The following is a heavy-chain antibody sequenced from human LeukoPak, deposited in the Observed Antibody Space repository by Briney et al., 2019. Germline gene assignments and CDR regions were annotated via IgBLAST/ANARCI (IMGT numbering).Heavy chain of an antibody. D-gene: IGHD6-19*01. V-gene: IGHV3-74*01. CDR1: EFTFSSYW. CDR2: INSDGSST. CDR3: ARMSSGWKPFDY. Sequence: GGSLRLSCAASEFTFSSYWMHWVRQAPGKGLVWVSRINSDGSSTNYADSVKGRFTISRDNAKNTLYLQMNSLRAEGTAVYYCARMSSGWKPFDYWGQGTLVTVSS. J-gene: IGHJ4*02.